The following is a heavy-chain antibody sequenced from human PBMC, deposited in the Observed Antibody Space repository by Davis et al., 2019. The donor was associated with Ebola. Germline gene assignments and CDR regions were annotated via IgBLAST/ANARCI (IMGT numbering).Heavy chain of an antibody. CDR1: GFTFSDHY. CDR3: ARHDYGDSHFDY. V-gene: IGHV3-72*01. Sequence: GESLKISCAASGFTFSDHYMDWVRQAPGKGLEWVGRCRNKAKSYTTEYAASVKGRFSISRDDSKNTLYLQMNSLRAEDTAVYYCARHDYGDSHFDYWGQGTLVTVSS. CDR2: CRNKAKSYTT. J-gene: IGHJ4*02. D-gene: IGHD4-17*01.